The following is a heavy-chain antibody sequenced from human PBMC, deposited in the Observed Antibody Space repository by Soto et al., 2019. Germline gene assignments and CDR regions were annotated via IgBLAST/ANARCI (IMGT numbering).Heavy chain of an antibody. CDR3: ARKRAGAGRGDY. Sequence: ASVKVSCKASGYTFTSYGISWVRQAPGQGLEWMGWISAYNGNTNYAQKLQGRVTMTTDTSTSTAYMELRSLRSDDTAVYYCARKRAGAGRGDYWGREPLVTVPS. V-gene: IGHV1-18*01. CDR2: ISAYNGNT. J-gene: IGHJ4*02. D-gene: IGHD6-19*01. CDR1: GYTFTSYG.